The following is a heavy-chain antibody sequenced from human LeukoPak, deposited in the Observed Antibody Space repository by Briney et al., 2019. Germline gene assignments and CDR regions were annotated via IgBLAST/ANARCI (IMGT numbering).Heavy chain of an antibody. CDR2: ISSSSSSTI. CDR3: ANTAGYEVY. D-gene: IGHD6-13*01. CDR1: GFTFSSYS. J-gene: IGHJ4*02. V-gene: IGHV3-48*01. Sequence: GGSLRLSCAASGFTFSSYSMNWVRQAPGKGLEWVSYISSSSSSTIYYADSVKGRFTISRDNAKNSLYLQMNSLRAEDTAVYYCANTAGYEVYWGQGTLVTVSS.